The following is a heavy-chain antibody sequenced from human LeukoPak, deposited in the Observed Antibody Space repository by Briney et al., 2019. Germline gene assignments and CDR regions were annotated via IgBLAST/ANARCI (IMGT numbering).Heavy chain of an antibody. D-gene: IGHD5-18*01. CDR1: GYTLTELS. CDR2: FDPEDGET. Sequence: ASVKVSCKVSGYTLTELSMHWVRQAPGKGLEWMGGFDPEDGETIYAQKFQGRVTMTEDTSTDTAYMELSSLRSEDTAVYYCATWSNTAMVQASDYWGQGTLVTVSS. J-gene: IGHJ4*02. V-gene: IGHV1-24*01. CDR3: ATWSNTAMVQASDY.